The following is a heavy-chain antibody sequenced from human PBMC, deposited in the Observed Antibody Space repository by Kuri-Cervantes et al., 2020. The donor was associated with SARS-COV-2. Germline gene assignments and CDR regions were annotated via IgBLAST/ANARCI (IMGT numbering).Heavy chain of an antibody. V-gene: IGHV3-21*01. Sequence: GGSLRLSCAASGFTFSSYSMNWVRQAPGKGLEWVSSISSSSYIYYADSVKGRFTISRDNAKNSLYLQMNSLRAEDTAVYYRATPAPEYGGNSGGWVFWGQGTLVTVSS. J-gene: IGHJ4*02. CDR2: ISSSSYI. CDR3: ATPAPEYGGNSGGWVF. D-gene: IGHD4-23*01. CDR1: GFTFSSYS.